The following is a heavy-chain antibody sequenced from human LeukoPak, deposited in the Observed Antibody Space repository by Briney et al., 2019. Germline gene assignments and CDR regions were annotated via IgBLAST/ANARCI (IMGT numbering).Heavy chain of an antibody. CDR1: GFTFSNYA. CDR3: ARDAGRLPTSPTDS. V-gene: IGHV3-23*01. J-gene: IGHJ4*02. D-gene: IGHD2-15*01. Sequence: GGSLRLSCAVSGFTFSNYAMRWVRQDPGKGLAWVSTVSGSGATTYYADSVKGRFTISRDNSKNTLYLQMSSLRVDDTAVYYCARDAGRLPTSPTDSWGQGSLVTVSS. CDR2: VSGSGATT.